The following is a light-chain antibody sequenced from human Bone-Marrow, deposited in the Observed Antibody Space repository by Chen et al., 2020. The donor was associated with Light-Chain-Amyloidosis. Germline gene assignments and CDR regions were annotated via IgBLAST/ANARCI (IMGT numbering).Light chain of an antibody. J-gene: IGLJ3*02. Sequence: NFMLTQPHSVSESPGKTVIISCTRSSGSIATNYVQWYQQRPGSSPTTVIYEDDQRPSGVPARLSRSIDRSSNSASLTISVLKAEDDADYCWQSYQGRGQGVFGGGTDLTVL. CDR2: EDD. CDR1: SGSIATNY. CDR3: QSYQGRGQGV. V-gene: IGLV6-57*01.